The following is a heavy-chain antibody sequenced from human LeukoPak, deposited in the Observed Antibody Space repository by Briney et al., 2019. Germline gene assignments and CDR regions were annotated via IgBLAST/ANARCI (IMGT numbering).Heavy chain of an antibody. CDR3: ARRWPSDTAMDYYFDY. CDR1: GFTFSSYE. J-gene: IGHJ4*02. Sequence: GGSLRLSCAASGFTFSSYERNWVRQAPGKGLEWVSYISSSGSTIYYADSVKGRFTISRDNAKNSLYLQMNSLRAEDTAVYYCARRWPSDTAMDYYFDYWGQGTLVTVSS. D-gene: IGHD5-18*01. CDR2: ISSSGSTI. V-gene: IGHV3-48*03.